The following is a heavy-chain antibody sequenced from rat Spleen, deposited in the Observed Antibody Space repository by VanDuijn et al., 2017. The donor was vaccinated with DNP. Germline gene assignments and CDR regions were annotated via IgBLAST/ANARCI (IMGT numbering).Heavy chain of an antibody. J-gene: IGHJ2*01. V-gene: IGHV3-1*01. CDR3: ARWTRYFDY. CDR1: GYSITSHY. D-gene: IGHD1-7*01. Sequence: EVQLQESGPGLVKPSQSLSLTCSVTGYSITSHYWGWIRKFPGNKMEYIGHISYSGRTNYNPSLRSRISITRDTSKNHFFLHLNSVTTEDTATYYCARWTRYFDYWGQGVMVTVSS. CDR2: ISYSGRT.